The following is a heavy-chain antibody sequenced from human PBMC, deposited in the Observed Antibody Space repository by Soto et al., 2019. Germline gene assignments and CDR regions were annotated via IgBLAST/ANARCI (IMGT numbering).Heavy chain of an antibody. V-gene: IGHV2-5*02. Sequence: QITLKESGPPLVKPTQTLTLTCTFSGFSLSTSGVGVGWIRQPPGKALEWLALIYWDDDKRYSPSLKSRLTXTXXTPKNQVVLTRTNMHPVDTATYYCAHSVSPAAWDYWGLGTLVTVSS. CDR2: IYWDDDK. CDR1: GFSLSTSGVG. D-gene: IGHD6-13*01. J-gene: IGHJ4*02. CDR3: AHSVSPAAWDY.